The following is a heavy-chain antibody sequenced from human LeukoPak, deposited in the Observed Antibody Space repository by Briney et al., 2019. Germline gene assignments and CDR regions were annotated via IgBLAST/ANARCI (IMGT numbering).Heavy chain of an antibody. Sequence: ASVKVSCKASGGTFSSYAISWVRQAPGQGLEWMGRIIPIFGTANYAQKFQGRITITTDESTSTAYMELSSLRSEDTAVYYCARDRYCTNGVCYQYYWGQGTLVTVSS. CDR2: IIPIFGTA. CDR1: GGTFSSYA. J-gene: IGHJ4*02. D-gene: IGHD2-8*01. V-gene: IGHV1-69*05. CDR3: ARDRYCTNGVCYQYY.